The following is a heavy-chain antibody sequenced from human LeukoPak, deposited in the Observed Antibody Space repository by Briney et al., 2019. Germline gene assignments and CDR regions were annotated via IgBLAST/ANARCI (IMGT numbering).Heavy chain of an antibody. CDR1: GFSFSTYW. CDR3: ARDYAGSPDY. J-gene: IGHJ4*02. D-gene: IGHD3-10*01. Sequence: GGSLRLSCTASGFSFSTYWINWVRQSPGKGLVWVALINGDGSTTTHADSVKGRFTISRDNAKNTAYLQMNSLRDEDTAVYFCARDYAGSPDYWGQGTLVAVSA. V-gene: IGHV3-74*03. CDR2: INGDGSTT.